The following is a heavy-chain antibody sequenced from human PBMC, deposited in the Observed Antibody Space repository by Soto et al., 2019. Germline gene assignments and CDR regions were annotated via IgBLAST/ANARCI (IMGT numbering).Heavy chain of an antibody. J-gene: IGHJ4*02. V-gene: IGHV1-8*01. CDR2: MTPNSGTP. D-gene: IGHD6-6*01. CDR1: GYTFTTYD. Sequence: QVQLVQSGAEVKKPGASVRVSCKTSGYTFTTYDINWVRQATGQGLEWMGWMTPNSGTPGYTQKLQGRVPMTRNTSISTAYMELSSLRSEDTAVYYCARGRVAARRVLDYWGQGTLVTVSS. CDR3: ARGRVAARRVLDY.